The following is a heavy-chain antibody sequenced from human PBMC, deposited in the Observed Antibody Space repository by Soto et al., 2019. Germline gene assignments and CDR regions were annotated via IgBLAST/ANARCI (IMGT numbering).Heavy chain of an antibody. CDR2: ISYDGSNK. Sequence: QVQLVESGGGVVQPGRSLRLSCAASGFTFSSYGMHWVRQAPGKGLEWVAVISYDGSNKYYADSVKGRFTISRDNSKNTLYLQMNSLRAEDTAVYYCAKPSQQWLVHGGDFDYWGQGTLVTVSS. J-gene: IGHJ4*02. V-gene: IGHV3-30*18. CDR3: AKPSQQWLVHGGDFDY. CDR1: GFTFSSYG. D-gene: IGHD6-19*01.